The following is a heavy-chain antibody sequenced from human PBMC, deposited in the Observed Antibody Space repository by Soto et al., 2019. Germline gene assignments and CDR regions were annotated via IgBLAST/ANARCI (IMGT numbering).Heavy chain of an antibody. CDR3: ASARGSSWYRPFDY. Sequence: ASVKVACKASGYTFTSYAMQWVRQAPGQRLEWMGWINAGNGNTKYSQKFQGRVTITRDTSASTAYMEQSSLRSEDTAVYYCASARGSSWYRPFDYWGQGTLVTVSS. D-gene: IGHD6-13*01. CDR2: INAGNGNT. CDR1: GYTFTSYA. J-gene: IGHJ4*02. V-gene: IGHV1-3*01.